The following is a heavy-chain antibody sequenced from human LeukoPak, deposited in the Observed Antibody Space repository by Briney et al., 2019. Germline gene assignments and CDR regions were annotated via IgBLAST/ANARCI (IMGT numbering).Heavy chain of an antibody. J-gene: IGHJ4*02. V-gene: IGHV3-7*01. CDR2: IKPDGSEK. CDR1: GFTFSNYW. CDR3: VRDRFGYSDY. Sequence: QTGGSLRLSCAASGFTFSNYWMSWVRQAPGKGLEWVANIKPDGSEKYYVDSVKGRLTTSKDDAKNSLYLQIHSLRADDTAVYYCVRDRFGYSDYWGQGTLVTVSS. D-gene: IGHD3-22*01.